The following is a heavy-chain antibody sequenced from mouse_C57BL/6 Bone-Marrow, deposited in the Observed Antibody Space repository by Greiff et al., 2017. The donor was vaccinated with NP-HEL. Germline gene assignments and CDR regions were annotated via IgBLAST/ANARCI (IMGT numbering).Heavy chain of an antibody. Sequence: EVHLVESGGGLVKPGGSLKLSCAASGFTFSSYTMSWVRQTPEKRLEWVATLSGGGGNTYYPDSVKGRFTISRDNAKNTLYLQMSSLRSEDTALYYCARRSYYYGSRPHYYAMDYWGQGTSVTVSS. J-gene: IGHJ4*01. D-gene: IGHD1-1*01. CDR2: LSGGGGNT. CDR1: GFTFSSYT. CDR3: ARRSYYYGSRPHYYAMDY. V-gene: IGHV5-9*01.